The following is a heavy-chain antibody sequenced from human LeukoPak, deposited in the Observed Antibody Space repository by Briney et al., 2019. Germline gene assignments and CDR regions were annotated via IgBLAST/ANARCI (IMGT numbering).Heavy chain of an antibody. Sequence: GGSLRLSCAASGFTFSSNVMIWVRQAPGKGLEWVSSIPASGGSTYYADSVKGRFTISRDNSKNSLYLQMNSLRAEDTALYYCAKDIHYDYADRNGMDVWGQGTTVTVSS. D-gene: IGHD4-17*01. J-gene: IGHJ6*02. CDR2: IPASGGST. CDR1: GFTFSSNV. CDR3: AKDIHYDYADRNGMDV. V-gene: IGHV3-23*01.